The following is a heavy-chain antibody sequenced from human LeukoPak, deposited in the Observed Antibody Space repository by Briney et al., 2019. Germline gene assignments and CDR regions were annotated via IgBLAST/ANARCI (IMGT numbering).Heavy chain of an antibody. CDR3: ARADSSGYYGNINWFDP. Sequence: GASVKVSCKASGYTFTSYDINWARQATGQGLEWMGWMNPNSGNTGYAQKFQGRVTMTRNTSISTAYMELSSLRSEDTAVYYCARADSSGYYGNINWFDPWGQGTLVTVSS. CDR1: GYTFTSYD. D-gene: IGHD3-22*01. V-gene: IGHV1-8*01. CDR2: MNPNSGNT. J-gene: IGHJ5*02.